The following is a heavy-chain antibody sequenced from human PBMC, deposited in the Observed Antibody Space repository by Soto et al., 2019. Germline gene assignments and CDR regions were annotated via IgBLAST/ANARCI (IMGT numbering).Heavy chain of an antibody. CDR2: ISGSGGST. V-gene: IGHV3-23*01. CDR3: AKDRSVGRGIAARYDY. D-gene: IGHD6-6*01. Sequence: PVGSLRLSCAASGFTFSSYAMSWVRQAPGKGLEWVSAISGSGGSTYYADSVKGRFTISRDNSKNTLYLQMNSLRAEDTAVYYCAKDRSVGRGIAARYDYWGQGTLVTVSS. J-gene: IGHJ4*02. CDR1: GFTFSSYA.